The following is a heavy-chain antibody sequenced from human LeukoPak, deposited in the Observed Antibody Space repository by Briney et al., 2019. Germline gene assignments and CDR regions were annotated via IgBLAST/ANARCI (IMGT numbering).Heavy chain of an antibody. V-gene: IGHV3-53*01. D-gene: IGHD2-8*01. Sequence: GGAPGISRGGPWVTGSSKYMSWGRQGPGKGAGGGSVIYSGGSTYYADSVKGRFTISRDNSKNTLYLQMNSLRAEDTGIYYCASDYCSNGICYVQTDYWGQGTLVTVSS. CDR1: WVTGSSKY. CDR3: ASDYCSNGICYVQTDY. J-gene: IGHJ4*02. CDR2: IYSGGST.